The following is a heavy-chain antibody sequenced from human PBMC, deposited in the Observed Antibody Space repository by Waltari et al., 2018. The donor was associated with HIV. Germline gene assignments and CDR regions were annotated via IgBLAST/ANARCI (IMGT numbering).Heavy chain of an antibody. CDR1: GFRFRDYN. D-gene: IGHD6-19*01. V-gene: IGHV3-21*01. Sequence: EVRLLESGGGLVRPGGCLRLSCAASGFRFRDYNMNWVRQGPGKGLEWVASIGSLQNFIHYADSVKGRFTVSRDNAKNSLYLQMNSLTAEDTAVYYCARGPSSGWSWFDPWGQGTLVTVSS. CDR2: IGSLQNFI. CDR3: ARGPSSGWSWFDP. J-gene: IGHJ5*02.